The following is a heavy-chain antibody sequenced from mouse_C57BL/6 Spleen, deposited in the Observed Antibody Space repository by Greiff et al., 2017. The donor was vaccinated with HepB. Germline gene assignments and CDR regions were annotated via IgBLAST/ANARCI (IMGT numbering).Heavy chain of an antibody. Sequence: VQLQQSGAELVRPGASVKLSCTASGFNIKDDYMHWVKQRPEQGLEWIGWIDPGNGGTEYAAKFQGKATITADTSSNTAYLQLSSLTSEDTAVYYCTITTVEAYFDYWGQGTTLTVSS. D-gene: IGHD1-1*01. CDR3: TITTVEAYFDY. CDR1: GFNIKDDY. CDR2: IDPGNGGT. J-gene: IGHJ2*01. V-gene: IGHV14-4*01.